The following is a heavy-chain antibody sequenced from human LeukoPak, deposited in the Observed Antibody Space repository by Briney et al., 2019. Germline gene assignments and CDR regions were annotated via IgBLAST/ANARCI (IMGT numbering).Heavy chain of an antibody. Sequence: GGPLRLSCAASGFTFSSYDMHWVRQATGKGLEWVSAIGTAGDTYYPGSVKGRFTISRENAKNSLYLQMNSLRAGDTAVYYCARENYPSYYYGMDVWGQGTTVTVSS. CDR1: GFTFSSYD. CDR2: IGTAGDT. D-gene: IGHD1-7*01. J-gene: IGHJ6*02. V-gene: IGHV3-13*01. CDR3: ARENYPSYYYGMDV.